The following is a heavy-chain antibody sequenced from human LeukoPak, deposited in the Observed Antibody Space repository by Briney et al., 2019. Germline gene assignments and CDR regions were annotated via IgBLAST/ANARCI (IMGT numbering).Heavy chain of an antibody. Sequence: ASVKVSCKASGYTFTDDYIHWVRQSTGQGLEWMGWINVNSGGTNYAQKFYARVTMTRDTSISTAYMELSRLRSDDTAVYYCAMMGNAFDIWGQGTMVTVSS. V-gene: IGHV1-2*02. D-gene: IGHD3-16*01. J-gene: IGHJ3*02. CDR2: INVNSGGT. CDR1: GYTFTDDY. CDR3: AMMGNAFDI.